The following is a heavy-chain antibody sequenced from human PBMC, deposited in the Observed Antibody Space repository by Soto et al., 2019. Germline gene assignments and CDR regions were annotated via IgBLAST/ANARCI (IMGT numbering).Heavy chain of an antibody. J-gene: IGHJ6*02. V-gene: IGHV1-69*08. CDR1: GGTFSSYT. CDR2: IIPILGIA. D-gene: IGHD3-10*01. CDR3: AREYYYGSGSNSYYYYGMDV. Sequence: VQLVQSGAEVKKPGSSVKVSCKASGGTFSSYTISWVRQAPGQGLEWMGRIIPILGIANYAQKFQGRVTITADKSTSTAYMELSSLRSEDTAVYYCAREYYYGSGSNSYYYYGMDVWGQGTTVTVSS.